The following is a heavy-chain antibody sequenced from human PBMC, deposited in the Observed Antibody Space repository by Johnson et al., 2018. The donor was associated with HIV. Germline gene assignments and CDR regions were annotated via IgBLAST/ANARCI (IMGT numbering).Heavy chain of an antibody. V-gene: IGHV3-74*01. CDR2: INWNGGST. CDR1: GFTFSSYW. D-gene: IGHD6-13*01. J-gene: IGHJ3*01. Sequence: VQLVESGGGLVQPGGSLRLSCAASGFTFSSYWMHWVRQAPGKGLEWVSAINWNGGSTGYADSVKGRFTLSRDNAKNSLYLQMNSLRVEDTDVYYCARDGESQQLPLGDAFDFWGQGTMVTVSS. CDR3: ARDGESQQLPLGDAFDF.